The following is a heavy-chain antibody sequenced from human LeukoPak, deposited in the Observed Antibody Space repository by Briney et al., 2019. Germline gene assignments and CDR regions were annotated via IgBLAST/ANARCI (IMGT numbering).Heavy chain of an antibody. Sequence: PSQTLSLTCTVSGGSISSGGYYWSWIRQHPGKGLEWIGYIYYSGSTYYNPSLKSRVTISVDTSKNQFSLKLSSVTAADTAVYYCARDKPYCSSTSCYTGNWFDPWGQGTLVTVSS. CDR1: GGSISSGGYY. CDR2: IYYSGST. D-gene: IGHD2-2*02. V-gene: IGHV4-31*03. CDR3: ARDKPYCSSTSCYTGNWFDP. J-gene: IGHJ5*02.